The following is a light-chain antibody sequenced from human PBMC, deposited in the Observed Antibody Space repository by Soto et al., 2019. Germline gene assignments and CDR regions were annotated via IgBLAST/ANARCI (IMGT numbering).Light chain of an antibody. CDR2: DSN. CDR1: SSNIGNNY. J-gene: IGLJ2*01. Sequence: QSVLTQPPSVSAAPGQRVTISCSGSSSNIGNNYVSWYQRLPGTAPKLLIYDSNERPSGIPDRFSGSKSGTSATLGITGLQTGDEADYYCGTWDSSLSVVILGGGTKLTVL. V-gene: IGLV1-51*01. CDR3: GTWDSSLSVVI.